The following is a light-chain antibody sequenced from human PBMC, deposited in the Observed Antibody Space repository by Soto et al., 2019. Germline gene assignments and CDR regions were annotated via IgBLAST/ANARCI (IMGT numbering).Light chain of an antibody. CDR3: QQYKSYSEE. CDR2: KAS. Sequence: DININHSPAALCGNIINLSAVTFRASQTISSWLAWYQQKPGKAPKLLIYKASTLKSGVPSRFSGSGSGTEFTLTICSLQPDDFAPYYCQQYKSYSEEFGEVAKVEIK. J-gene: IGKJ4*02. CDR1: QTISSW. V-gene: IGKV1-5*03.